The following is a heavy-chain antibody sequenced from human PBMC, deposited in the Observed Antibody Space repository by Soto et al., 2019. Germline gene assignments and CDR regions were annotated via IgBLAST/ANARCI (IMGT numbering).Heavy chain of an antibody. CDR3: AKGVSQYTPLALSDS. Sequence: GGSLRLSCAASGFTFSSYAMSWVRQAPGKGLEWVSTISGSDGRSYSTDSVKGRFTISRDNSRNTAYLQMNSLRVEDTAVDYCAKGVSQYTPLALSDSLGRGTLV. J-gene: IGHJ4*02. CDR1: GFTFSSYA. V-gene: IGHV3-23*01. D-gene: IGHD2-2*02. CDR2: ISGSDGRS.